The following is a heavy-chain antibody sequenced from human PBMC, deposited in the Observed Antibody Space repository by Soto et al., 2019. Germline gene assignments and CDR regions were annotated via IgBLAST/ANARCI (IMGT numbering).Heavy chain of an antibody. J-gene: IGHJ5*02. CDR3: ARVQYSSGWYWFDP. D-gene: IGHD6-19*01. Sequence: ASVKVSCKASGYTFTSYGISWVRQAPGQGLEWMGWISAYNGNTNYAQKLQGRVTMTTDTSTSTAYMELRSLRSDDTAVYYCARVQYSSGWYWFDPWXQGTLVTVSS. CDR2: ISAYNGNT. V-gene: IGHV1-18*01. CDR1: GYTFTSYG.